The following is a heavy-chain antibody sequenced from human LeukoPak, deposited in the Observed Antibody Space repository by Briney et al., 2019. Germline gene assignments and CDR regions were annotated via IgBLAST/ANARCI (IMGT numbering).Heavy chain of an antibody. CDR2: ISISSSTT. V-gene: IGHV3-48*04. D-gene: IGHD3-10*01. Sequence: GGSLRLSCAASGFTFSSFSMNWVRQAPGKGPEWVSYISISSSTTYYADSVKGRFSISRDNAKSSLHLQMNSLRAEDTVVYYCVRRGLIETEYLERWGQGTLVIVSS. CDR1: GFTFSSFS. CDR3: VRRGLIETEYLER. J-gene: IGHJ1*01.